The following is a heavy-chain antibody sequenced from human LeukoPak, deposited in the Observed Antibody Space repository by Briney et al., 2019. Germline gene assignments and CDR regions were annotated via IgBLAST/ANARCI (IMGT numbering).Heavy chain of an antibody. J-gene: IGHJ4*02. D-gene: IGHD6-13*01. CDR3: ARRVLAAAEVYFDY. Sequence: ASVKVSCKASGYTFTSYDINWVRQATGQGLEWMGRMNPNSGNTGYAQKFQGRVTMTRNTSISTAYMELSSLRSEDTAVYYCARRVLAAAEVYFDYWGQGTLVTVSS. CDR1: GYTFTSYD. V-gene: IGHV1-8*01. CDR2: MNPNSGNT.